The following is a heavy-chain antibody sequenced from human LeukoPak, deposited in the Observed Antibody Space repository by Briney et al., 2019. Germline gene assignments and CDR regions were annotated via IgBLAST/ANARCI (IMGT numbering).Heavy chain of an antibody. CDR1: GFTFSSYW. CDR3: AITPKVVTPSS. Sequence: GGSLRLSCAASGFTFSSYWMNWVRQAPGKGLEWVASIKQDGSEKYYVDSVKGRFTISRDNAKSSLYLQMNSLRAEDTAVYYCAITPKVVTPSSWGQGTLVTVSS. V-gene: IGHV3-7*01. D-gene: IGHD4-23*01. CDR2: IKQDGSEK. J-gene: IGHJ4*02.